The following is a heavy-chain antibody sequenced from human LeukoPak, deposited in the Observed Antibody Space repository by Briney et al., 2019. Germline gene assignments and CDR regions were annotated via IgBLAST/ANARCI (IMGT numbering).Heavy chain of an antibody. J-gene: IGHJ5*02. CDR1: GGSISSSSYY. CDR3: ASGRARWYDFWSGYPPTGNNWFDP. Sequence: SETLSLTCTVSGGSISSSSYYWGWIRQPPGKGLEWIGSIYYSGSTYYNPSLKSRVTISVDTSKNQFSLKLSSVTAADTAVYYCASGRARWYDFWSGYPPTGNNWFDPWGQGTLVTVSS. D-gene: IGHD3-3*01. V-gene: IGHV4-39*07. CDR2: IYYSGST.